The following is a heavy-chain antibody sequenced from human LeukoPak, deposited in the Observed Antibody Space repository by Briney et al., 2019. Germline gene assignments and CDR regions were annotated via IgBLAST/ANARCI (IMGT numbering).Heavy chain of an antibody. J-gene: IGHJ6*03. D-gene: IGHD6-25*01. CDR1: GFTFSDSA. V-gene: IGHV3-73*01. CDR3: TRHSPGSEPGYYYYMDV. Sequence: GGSLRLSCAASGFTFSDSAMHWVRQASGKGLEWVGRIRSKANSYATAYAASVKGRFTISRDDSKNTAYLQMNSLKTEDTAVYYCTRHSPGSEPGYYYYMDVWGKGTTVTISS. CDR2: IRSKANSYAT.